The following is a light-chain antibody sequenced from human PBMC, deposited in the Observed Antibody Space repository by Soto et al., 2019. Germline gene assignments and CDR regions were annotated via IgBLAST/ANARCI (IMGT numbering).Light chain of an antibody. CDR3: SSHMNSDTVYV. Sequence: QSALTQPASVSGSPGQSITISCTGTSSDVGSYNLVSWYQQHPGKAPKLMIYEGSKRPSGVSNRFSGSKSGNTASLTISGLQAEDEADYYCSSHMNSDTVYVFGTGTKVTVL. J-gene: IGLJ1*01. V-gene: IGLV2-14*02. CDR2: EGS. CDR1: SSDVGSYNL.